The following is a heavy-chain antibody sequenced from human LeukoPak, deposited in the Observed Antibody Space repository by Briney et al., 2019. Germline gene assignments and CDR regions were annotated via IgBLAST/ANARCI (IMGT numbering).Heavy chain of an antibody. J-gene: IGHJ4*02. V-gene: IGHV3-7*01. Sequence: GGSLRLSCAASGFTFSSYWMTWVRQAPGKGLEWVSNINGDGSIENYEHSVRGRFSIFRDNAKDALYLQMNSLRVDDTAIYYCARDPIVGDTGGGDYWGQGTLVTVSS. D-gene: IGHD1-26*01. CDR3: ARDPIVGDTGGGDY. CDR1: GFTFSSYW. CDR2: INGDGSIE.